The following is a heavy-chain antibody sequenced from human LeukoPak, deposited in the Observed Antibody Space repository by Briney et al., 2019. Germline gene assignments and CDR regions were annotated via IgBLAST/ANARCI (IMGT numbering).Heavy chain of an antibody. Sequence: GESLKISCKGSGYSFTSYWIGWVRQMPGKGLEWMGIIYLGDSDTRYSPSFQGQVTISADKSISTAYLQWSSLKASDTAMYYCARSMNYYVIKQAFDIWGQGTMVTVSS. CDR2: IYLGDSDT. J-gene: IGHJ3*02. CDR1: GYSFTSYW. CDR3: ARSMNYYVIKQAFDI. D-gene: IGHD3-10*02. V-gene: IGHV5-51*01.